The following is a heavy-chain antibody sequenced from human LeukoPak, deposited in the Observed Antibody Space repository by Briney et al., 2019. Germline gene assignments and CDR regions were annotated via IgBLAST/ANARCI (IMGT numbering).Heavy chain of an antibody. Sequence: PSETLSLTCTVSGGSISSYYWSWIRQPPGKGLEWIGYIYYSGSTNYNPSLKSRVTISVDTSKNQFSLKLSSVTAADTAVYYCARSRITILGVVRYYFDYWGQGTLVTVSS. CDR1: GGSISSYY. CDR2: IYYSGST. V-gene: IGHV4-59*01. J-gene: IGHJ4*02. CDR3: ARSRITILGVVRYYFDY. D-gene: IGHD3-3*01.